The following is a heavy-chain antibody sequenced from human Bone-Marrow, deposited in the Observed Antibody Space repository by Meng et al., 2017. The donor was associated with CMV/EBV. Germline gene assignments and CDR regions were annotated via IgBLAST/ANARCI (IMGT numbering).Heavy chain of an antibody. CDR1: GYTFTSYG. V-gene: IGHV1-18*01. D-gene: IGHD3-3*01. CDR3: ARAVWSGYSRNWFDP. J-gene: IGHJ5*02. CDR2: ISAYNGNT. Sequence: ASVKVSCKASGYTFTSYGISWVRQAPGQGLEWMGWISAYNGNTNYAQKLQGRVTMTRDTPTSTVYMELSSLRSEDTAVYYCARAVWSGYSRNWFDPWGQGTLVTVSS.